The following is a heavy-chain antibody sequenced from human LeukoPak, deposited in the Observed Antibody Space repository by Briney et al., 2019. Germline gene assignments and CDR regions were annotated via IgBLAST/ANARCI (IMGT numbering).Heavy chain of an antibody. V-gene: IGHV4-39*07. D-gene: IGHD2-15*01. CDR2: LYYTGST. J-gene: IGHJ4*02. Sequence: SETLSLTCTVSGGSFTTSSYYWGWIRQPPGKGLEWIGTLYYTGSTYYNPSLKSRVTISVDTSKNQFSLKLTSVTAADTALYYCARDPTMTQYCTGANCYFDHRNSDYWGQGTLVTVSS. CDR3: ARDPTMTQYCTGANCYFDHRNSDY. CDR1: GGSFTTSSYY.